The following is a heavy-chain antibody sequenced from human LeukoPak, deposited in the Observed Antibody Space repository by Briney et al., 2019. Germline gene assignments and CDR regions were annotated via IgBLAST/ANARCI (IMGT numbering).Heavy chain of an antibody. CDR2: IYPGDSDT. J-gene: IGHJ6*02. D-gene: IGHD2-15*01. V-gene: IGHV5-51*01. Sequence: GESLKIFCKGSGYSFTSYWIGWVRQMPGKGLEWMGIIYPGDSDTRYSPSFQGQVTISADKSISTAYLQWSSLKASDTAMYYCARHCGSCYSGHYYYGMDVWGQGTTVTVSS. CDR3: ARHCGSCYSGHYYYGMDV. CDR1: GYSFTSYW.